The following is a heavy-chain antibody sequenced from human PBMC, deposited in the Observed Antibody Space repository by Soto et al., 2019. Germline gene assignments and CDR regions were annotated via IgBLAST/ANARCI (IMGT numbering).Heavy chain of an antibody. V-gene: IGHV3-72*01. D-gene: IGHD6-19*01. CDR3: ARNSYNNGYYVDY. J-gene: IGHJ4*02. Sequence: PGGSLRLSCAASGFTFSDYFTDWVRQAPGKGLEWVGRTRNKAYSYTTEYAASVKGRFTISRDDSKNSLYLQMNSLKTEDTAVYYCARNSYNNGYYVDYWGQGSLVT. CDR2: TRNKAYSYTT. CDR1: GFTFSDYF.